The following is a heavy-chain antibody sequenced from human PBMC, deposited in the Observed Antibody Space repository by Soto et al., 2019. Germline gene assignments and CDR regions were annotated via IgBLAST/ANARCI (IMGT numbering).Heavy chain of an antibody. V-gene: IGHV4-59*08. D-gene: IGHD6-13*01. CDR3: ARSTSRSDAFDI. CDR2: IYYSGST. J-gene: IGHJ3*02. CDR1: GGSTSSYY. Sequence: SETLSLTCTVSGGSTSSYYWSWIRQPPGKGLEWIGYIYYSGSTNYNPSLKSRVTISVDTSKNQFSLKLSSVTAADTAVYYCARSTSRSDAFDIWGQGTMVTVSS.